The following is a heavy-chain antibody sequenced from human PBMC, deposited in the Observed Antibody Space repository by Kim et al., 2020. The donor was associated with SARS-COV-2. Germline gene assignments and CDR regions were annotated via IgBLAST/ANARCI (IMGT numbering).Heavy chain of an antibody. J-gene: IGHJ4*02. CDR2: INTNTGKP. CDR1: GYPFTRSA. D-gene: IGHD3-10*01. V-gene: IGHV7-4-1*02. CDR3: AKDSGRDYYFDH. Sequence: ASVKVSCKTSGYPFTRSALHWVRQAPGQGLELMGWINTNTGKPTYAQGFTGRFVFSLDTSVSTAYLEISGLKTEDSAVYFCAKDSGRDYYFDHWGQGALDTVSS.